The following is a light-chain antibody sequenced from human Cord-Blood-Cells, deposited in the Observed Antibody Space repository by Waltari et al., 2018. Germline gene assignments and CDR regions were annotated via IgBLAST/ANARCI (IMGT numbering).Light chain of an antibody. V-gene: IGKV3-11*01. CDR3: QQRSNWPYT. CDR2: DAS. Sequence: IVLTQSPATLSLSPGATATLSCRASQRVSSYLAWYQQKPGQAPRLLIYDASTRATGIPDRFSGSGCGTDFTLTISSLEPEDFAVYYCQQRSNWPYTFGQGTKLEMK. CDR1: QRVSSY. J-gene: IGKJ2*01.